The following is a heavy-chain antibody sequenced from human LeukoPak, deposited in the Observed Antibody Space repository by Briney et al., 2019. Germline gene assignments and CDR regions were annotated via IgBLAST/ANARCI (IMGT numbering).Heavy chain of an antibody. V-gene: IGHV3-21*01. CDR3: ARDYDILTGYSRFDY. CDR1: GFTFSTYR. Sequence: GGSLRLSCAASGFTFSTYRMNWVRQAPGKGLEWVSYISSSGSYKYYADSVKGRFTVSRDNAKNSLYLQMNSLRAEDTAVCYCARDYDILTGYSRFDYWGQGTLVTVSS. D-gene: IGHD3-9*01. CDR2: ISSSGSYK. J-gene: IGHJ4*02.